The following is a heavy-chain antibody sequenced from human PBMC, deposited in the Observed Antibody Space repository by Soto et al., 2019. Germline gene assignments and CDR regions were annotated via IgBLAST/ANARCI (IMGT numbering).Heavy chain of an antibody. J-gene: IGHJ6*02. Sequence: QVQLVQSGAEVKKPGASVKVSCKASGYTFTSYGISWVRQVPGQGLEWMGWISAYNGNTNYAQKLQGRVTMTTDTSTSTAYMELRSLRSDDTAVYYCARYCSSTSCYTPLYYYYGMDVWGQGTTVTVSS. V-gene: IGHV1-18*01. CDR1: GYTFTSYG. CDR2: ISAYNGNT. CDR3: ARYCSSTSCYTPLYYYYGMDV. D-gene: IGHD2-2*02.